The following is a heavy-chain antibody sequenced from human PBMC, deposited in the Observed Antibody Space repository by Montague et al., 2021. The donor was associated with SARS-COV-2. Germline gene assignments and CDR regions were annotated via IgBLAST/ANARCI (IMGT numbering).Heavy chain of an antibody. J-gene: IGHJ4*02. CDR2: VNPNSGNT. Sequence: SVKVSCKASGFSFTNYDFNWVRQAPGQGLEWMGWVNPNSGNTGYAQKFQGRVTMTWNTSTRTAYMELSSLKSEDTAVYFCAREVHPDDSGDWMFDYWGQGTLVTVSS. CDR1: GFSFTNYD. V-gene: IGHV1-8*01. CDR3: AREVHPDDSGDWMFDY. D-gene: IGHD4-17*01.